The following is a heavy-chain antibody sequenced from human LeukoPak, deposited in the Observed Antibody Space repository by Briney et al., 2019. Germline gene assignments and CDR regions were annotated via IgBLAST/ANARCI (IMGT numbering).Heavy chain of an antibody. CDR3: ARDYEGYNWNQNGFDP. Sequence: SVKVSCKASGGTFSSYAISWVRQAPGQGLEWMGGIIPIFGTANYAQKFQGRVTITTDESTSTAYMELSSLRSEDTAVYYCARDYEGYNWNQNGFDPWGQGTLVTVSS. D-gene: IGHD1-20*01. CDR1: GGTFSSYA. CDR2: IIPIFGTA. J-gene: IGHJ5*02. V-gene: IGHV1-69*05.